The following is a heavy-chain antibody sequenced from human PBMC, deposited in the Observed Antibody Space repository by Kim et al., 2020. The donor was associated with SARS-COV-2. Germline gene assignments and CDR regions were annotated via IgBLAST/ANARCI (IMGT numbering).Heavy chain of an antibody. CDR3: ASLPGGAIDY. D-gene: IGHD3-16*01. Sequence: SETLSLTCTVSGGSISSSSYYWDWIRQPPGKGLEWIGSIYYSGSTYYNPSLKSRVTISVDTSKNQFSLKLSSVTAADTAVYYCASLPGGAIDYWGQGTLVTVSS. CDR2: IYYSGST. J-gene: IGHJ4*02. CDR1: GGSISSSSYY. V-gene: IGHV4-39*01.